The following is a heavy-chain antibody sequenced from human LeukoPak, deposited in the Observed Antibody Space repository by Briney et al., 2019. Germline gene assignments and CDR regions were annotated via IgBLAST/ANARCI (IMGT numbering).Heavy chain of an antibody. D-gene: IGHD3-16*01. CDR2: MNSGGTTI. J-gene: IGHJ4*01. CDR3: IREVQVRASASLGL. V-gene: IGHV3-74*01. Sequence: GGSLRLSCAASGFSISGYWMHWVRQAAGEGLEWVSRMNSGGTTINYADSVKGRFTISRDNVDNTLHLQMNSLRVEDTAVYYCIREVQVRASASLGLWGQGTLVTVSS. CDR1: GFSISGYW.